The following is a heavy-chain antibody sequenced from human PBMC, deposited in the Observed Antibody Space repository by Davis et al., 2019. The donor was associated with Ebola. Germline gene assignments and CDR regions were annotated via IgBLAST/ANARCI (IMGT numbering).Heavy chain of an antibody. CDR1: GFTFGDYA. J-gene: IGHJ4*02. V-gene: IGHV3-49*04. CDR3: TRRGTVVTPDY. Sequence: PGGSLRLSCRVSGFTFGDYAMSWVRQAPGKGLEWVGFMRSKGFGGTTEYAASVKGRFTISRDDSKGIAYLQMNSLTTEDTAVYYCTRRGTVVTPDYWGQGTLVTVSS. D-gene: IGHD4-23*01. CDR2: MRSKGFGGTT.